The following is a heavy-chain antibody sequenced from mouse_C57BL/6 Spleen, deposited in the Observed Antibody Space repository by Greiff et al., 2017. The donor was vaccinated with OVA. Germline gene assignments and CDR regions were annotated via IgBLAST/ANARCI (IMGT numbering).Heavy chain of an antibody. Sequence: QIQLQQSGAELVRPGASVTLSCKASGYTFTDYEMHWVKQTPVHGLEWIGAIDPETGGTAYNQKFKGKAILTADKSSSTAYMELRSLTSEDSAVYYCTRSGTVPYYFDCWGQGTTLTVSS. D-gene: IGHD1-1*01. CDR1: GYTFTDYE. V-gene: IGHV1-15*01. CDR3: TRSGTVPYYFDC. CDR2: IDPETGGT. J-gene: IGHJ2*01.